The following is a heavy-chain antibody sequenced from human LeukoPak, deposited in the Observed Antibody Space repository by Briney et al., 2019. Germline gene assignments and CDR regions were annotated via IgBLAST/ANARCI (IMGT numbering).Heavy chain of an antibody. CDR2: ISSSSSYI. J-gene: IGHJ3*02. CDR3: ARDIVATSGDAFDI. D-gene: IGHD5-12*01. Sequence: KPGGSLRLSCAASGFTFSSYSMNWVRQAPGKGLEWVSSISSSSSYIYYADSVKGRFTISRDNAKNSLYLQMNSLRAEDTAVYYCARDIVATSGDAFDIWGQGTMVTVSS. V-gene: IGHV3-21*01. CDR1: GFTFSSYS.